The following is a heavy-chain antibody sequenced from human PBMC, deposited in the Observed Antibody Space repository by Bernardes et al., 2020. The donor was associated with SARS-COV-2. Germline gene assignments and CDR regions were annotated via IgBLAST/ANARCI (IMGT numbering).Heavy chain of an antibody. CDR1: GFSFNNYG. CDR3: AKAGNGFSFASTYYFDQ. CDR2: ISYEGSRK. Sequence: GGSLRLSCAASGFSFNNYGMHWVRQAPGKGLEWVAFISYEGSRKYYLDSLKGRFTVSRDYSKDTLYLQMNSLRDEDSAIYYCAKAGNGFSFASTYYFDQWGQGTLVTDSS. J-gene: IGHJ4*02. V-gene: IGHV3-30*18. D-gene: IGHD5-18*01.